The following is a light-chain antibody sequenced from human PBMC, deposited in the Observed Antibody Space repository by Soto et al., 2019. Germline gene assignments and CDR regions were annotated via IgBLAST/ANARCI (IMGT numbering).Light chain of an antibody. CDR2: GAS. V-gene: IGKV3-20*01. CDR3: QQSDTSPRT. J-gene: IGKJ1*01. CDR1: QTVNSIY. Sequence: EIVLTQSPGTLSLYRGERATLSCRASQTVNSIYFAWYQRKPGQAPRLLIYGASNRATGIPDRFSGSGSGTDFTLTISRLEAEDFGLYYCQQSDTSPRTSDQGTNVEI.